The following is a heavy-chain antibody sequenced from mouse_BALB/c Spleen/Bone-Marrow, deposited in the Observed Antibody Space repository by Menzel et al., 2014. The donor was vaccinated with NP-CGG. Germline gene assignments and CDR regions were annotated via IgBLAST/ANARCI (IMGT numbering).Heavy chain of an antibody. D-gene: IGHD2-14*01. CDR3: ARGDYYRSVMDY. V-gene: IGHV1S56*01. CDR1: GYTFTTYF. J-gene: IGHJ4*01. CDR2: IYPGNINI. Sequence: QVQLQQSGPELVRPGASMGISCKASGYTFTTYFIHWVKQRPGQGLEWIGWIYPGNINIKYNENFKDKVTLTADKSSSTAHMQFSSLTSEDSAVYFCARGDYYRSVMDYWGQGTSVTVSS.